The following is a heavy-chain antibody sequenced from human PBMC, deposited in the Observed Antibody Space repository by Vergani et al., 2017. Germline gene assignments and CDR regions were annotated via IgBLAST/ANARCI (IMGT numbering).Heavy chain of an antibody. D-gene: IGHD6-13*01. Sequence: QVRLQESGPGLVKPSETLSLTCTVSGVSITTYYWSWVRQPPGKGLEWLGYIYYSGSTTYNPPLKSRRTISVDTSKNQFSLRLSSVTAADTARYYCAGDSRSWQRAEYRGQGTLVSVSS. CDR3: AGDSRSWQRAEY. CDR1: GVSITTYY. J-gene: IGHJ4*02. V-gene: IGHV4-59*01. CDR2: IYYSGST.